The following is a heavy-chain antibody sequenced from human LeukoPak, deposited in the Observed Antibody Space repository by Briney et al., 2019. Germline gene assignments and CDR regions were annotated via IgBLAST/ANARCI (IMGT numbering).Heavy chain of an antibody. CDR3: ARDRPSITGTTLDYFDY. Sequence: ASVKVSCKASGYTFTDYYMHWVRQAPGQGLEWMGWINPNIGDTSYAQKFQGRVTMTRDTSISTAYMELSRLRSDDTAVYYCARDRPSITGTTLDYFDYWGQGTLLTVSS. CDR1: GYTFTDYY. J-gene: IGHJ4*02. CDR2: INPNIGDT. D-gene: IGHD1-7*01. V-gene: IGHV1-2*02.